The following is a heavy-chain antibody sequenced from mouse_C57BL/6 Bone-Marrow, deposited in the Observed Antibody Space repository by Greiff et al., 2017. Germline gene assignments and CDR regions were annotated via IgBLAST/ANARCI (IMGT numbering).Heavy chain of an antibody. V-gene: IGHV1-61*01. J-gene: IGHJ2*01. CDR3: ARRRREGTFDY. CDR1: GYTFTSYW. CDR2: IYPSDSET. Sequence: QVQLQQPGAELVRPGSSVKLSCKASGYTFTSYWMDWVKQRPGQGLEWIGNIYPSDSETHYNQKFKDKATLTVDKSSSTAYMQLSSLTSEDSAVYYCARRRREGTFDYWGQGTTLTVSS.